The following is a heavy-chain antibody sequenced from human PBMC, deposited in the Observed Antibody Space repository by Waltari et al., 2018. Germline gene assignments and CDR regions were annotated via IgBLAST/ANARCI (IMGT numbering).Heavy chain of an antibody. CDR1: GFTFSRYW. V-gene: IGHV3-7*01. CDR3: AKSRGFEY. CDR2: INYDGSQK. D-gene: IGHD2-2*01. J-gene: IGHJ4*02. Sequence: EVQLVESGGDLVQPGGSLRLSCAASGFTFSRYWMSCVRQTPGKGLEWVANINYDGSQKYYADSVKGRFTTSRDNAKNSVYLQMHSLRVEDTAMYYCAKSRGFEYWGQGALVTVSS.